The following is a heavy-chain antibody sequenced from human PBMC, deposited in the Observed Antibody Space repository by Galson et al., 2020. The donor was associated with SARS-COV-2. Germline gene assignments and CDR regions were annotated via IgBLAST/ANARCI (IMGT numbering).Heavy chain of an antibody. CDR2: IKSKVDGGTT. CDR1: GFTFSSAW. CDR3: VTDVPGIAYPYDY. Sequence: GESLKISCAASGFTFSSAWMTWVRQAPGKGLEWVGRIKSKVDGGTTDYAAPVEGRFTISRDDSKNTLYLQMNSLRTEDTAIYYCVTDVPGIAYPYDYWGRGTRVTVSS. V-gene: IGHV3-15*01. D-gene: IGHD3-16*01. J-gene: IGHJ4*02.